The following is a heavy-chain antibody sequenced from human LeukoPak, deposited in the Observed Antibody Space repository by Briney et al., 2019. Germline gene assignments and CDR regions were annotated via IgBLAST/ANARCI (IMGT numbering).Heavy chain of an antibody. CDR1: GFTFSSYS. D-gene: IGHD3-10*02. Sequence: GGSLRLSCTASGFTFSSYSLNWVRQAPGKGLEWVSSVSTGSNYIYYADSVKGRFTISRDNDKNSLYLQMNSLRAEDTAVYYCAREFMLAYWGQGTLVTVSS. V-gene: IGHV3-21*01. CDR3: AREFMLAY. J-gene: IGHJ4*02. CDR2: VSTGSNYI.